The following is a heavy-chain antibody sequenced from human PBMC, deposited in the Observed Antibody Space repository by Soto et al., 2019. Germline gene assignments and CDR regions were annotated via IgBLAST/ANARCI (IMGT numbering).Heavy chain of an antibody. Sequence: SQTLSLPCGISGDSVSSNTASWNLIRQSPSRGLEWLGRTYFRSKWYNDYAVSVKSRIIINPDTSNNQFSLQLNSVTPEDTAVYFCAKGDNLGPKTGYAFDPWGQGIMVTVSS. V-gene: IGHV6-1*01. D-gene: IGHD5-12*01. CDR3: AKGDNLGPKTGYAFDP. CDR1: GDSVSSNTAS. CDR2: TYFRSKWYN. J-gene: IGHJ5*02.